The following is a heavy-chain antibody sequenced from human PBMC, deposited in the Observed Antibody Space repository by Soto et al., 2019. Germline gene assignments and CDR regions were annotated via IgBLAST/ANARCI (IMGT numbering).Heavy chain of an antibody. CDR3: ARDVYGDPSDFDY. J-gene: IGHJ4*02. CDR2: ISWNSGSI. CDR1: GFTFDDYA. V-gene: IGHV3-9*01. D-gene: IGHD4-17*01. Sequence: PGGSLRLSCAASGFTFDDYAMHWVRQAPGKGLEWVSGISWNSGSIGYADSVKGRFTISRDNAKNSLYLQMNSLRDEDTAVYYCARDVYGDPSDFDYWGQGTLVTVSS.